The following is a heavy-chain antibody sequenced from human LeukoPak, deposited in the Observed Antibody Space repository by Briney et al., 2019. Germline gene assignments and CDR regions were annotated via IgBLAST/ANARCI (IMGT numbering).Heavy chain of an antibody. CDR3: AREEHYRRYFAL. CDR2: SYSGGSS. J-gene: IGHJ2*01. CDR1: GFTVSSNY. Sequence: PGGSLRLSCAASGFTVSSNYMSWVRQAPGKGLEWVSVSYSGGSSYYADSVKGRFTISRDNSKNTLYLQMNGLRAEDTAVYFCAREEHYRRYFALWGRGTLVTVSS. D-gene: IGHD3-16*02. V-gene: IGHV3-53*01.